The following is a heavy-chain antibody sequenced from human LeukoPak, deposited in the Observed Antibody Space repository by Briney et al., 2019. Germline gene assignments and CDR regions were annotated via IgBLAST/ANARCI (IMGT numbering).Heavy chain of an antibody. D-gene: IGHD6-13*01. Sequence: PGGSLRLSCSASGFTFSSYAMHWVRQAPGKGLEYVSAISSNGGSIYYADSVKGRFTISRDNSKNTLYLQMSSLRAEVTAVYYCVKDGLDVAAAGYFDYWGQGTLVTVSS. J-gene: IGHJ4*02. CDR1: GFTFSSYA. V-gene: IGHV3-64D*06. CDR3: VKDGLDVAAAGYFDY. CDR2: ISSNGGSI.